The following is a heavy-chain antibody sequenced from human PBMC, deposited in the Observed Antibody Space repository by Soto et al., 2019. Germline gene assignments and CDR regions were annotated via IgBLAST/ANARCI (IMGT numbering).Heavy chain of an antibody. J-gene: IGHJ4*02. CDR2: INPNSGGT. D-gene: IGHD3-22*01. CDR3: ARGSTPDYYDSSGYYYFDF. V-gene: IGHV1-2*02. Sequence: ASVKVSCKASGYTFTGYYMHWVRQAPGQGLEWMGWINPNSGGTNYAQKFQGRVTMTRDTSISTAYMELSRLRSDDTAVYYCARGSTPDYYDSSGYYYFDFRGQGTLVTVSS. CDR1: GYTFTGYY.